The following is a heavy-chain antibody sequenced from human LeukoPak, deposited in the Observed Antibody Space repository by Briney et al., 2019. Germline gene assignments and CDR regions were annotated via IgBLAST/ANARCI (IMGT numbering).Heavy chain of an antibody. J-gene: IGHJ4*02. D-gene: IGHD3-22*01. CDR2: ISAYNGNT. CDR1: GYTFTSYG. Sequence: ASVKVSCKASGYTFTSYGISWVRQAPGQGLEWMGWISAYNGNTNYAQKLQGRVTMTTDTSTSTAYMELRSLRPDDTAVYYCARGRHYYDSSGYEYWGQGTLVTVSS. V-gene: IGHV1-18*01. CDR3: ARGRHYYDSSGYEY.